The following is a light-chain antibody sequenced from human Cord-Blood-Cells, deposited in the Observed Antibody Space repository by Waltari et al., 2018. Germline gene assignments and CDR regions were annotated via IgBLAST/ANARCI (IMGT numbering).Light chain of an antibody. CDR1: QSVSSY. CDR3: QQRSNWT. Sequence: EIVLTQSPATLSLSPGDRATLSRRASQSVSSYLAWYQQKPGQAPRPLIYDASNRATGIPARFSGSGSGTDFTLTISSLEPEDFAVYYCQQRSNWTFGQGTKVEIK. V-gene: IGKV3-11*01. CDR2: DAS. J-gene: IGKJ1*01.